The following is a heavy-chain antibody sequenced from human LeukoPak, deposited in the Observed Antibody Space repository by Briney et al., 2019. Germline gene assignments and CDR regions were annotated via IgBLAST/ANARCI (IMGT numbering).Heavy chain of an antibody. D-gene: IGHD3-16*02. V-gene: IGHV1-2*02. CDR3: ARDGPIMITFGGVIVRSDAFDI. CDR2: INSNSGGT. J-gene: IGHJ3*02. CDR1: GYTFTGYY. Sequence: GASVKVSCKASGYTFTGYYMHWVRQAPGQGVEWMGWINSNSGGTNYAQKFQGRVTITRDTSISTAYMELSRLRSDDTAVYYCARDGPIMITFGGVIVRSDAFDIWGQGTMVTVSS.